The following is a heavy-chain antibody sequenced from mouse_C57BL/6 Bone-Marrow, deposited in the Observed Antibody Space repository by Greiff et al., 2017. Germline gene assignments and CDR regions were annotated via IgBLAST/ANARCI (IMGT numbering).Heavy chain of an antibody. D-gene: IGHD1-1*01. CDR3: VITTVAFDY. J-gene: IGHJ2*01. Sequence: VQLQQPGAELVKPGASVKVSCKASGYTFTSYWMHWVKQRPGKGLEWIGRIHPSDSATNYTQKFKGKATLTVDKSSSTAYMQLSSLTSEDSAVYYCVITTVAFDYWGQGTTLTVSS. CDR2: IHPSDSAT. V-gene: IGHV1-74*01. CDR1: GYTFTSYW.